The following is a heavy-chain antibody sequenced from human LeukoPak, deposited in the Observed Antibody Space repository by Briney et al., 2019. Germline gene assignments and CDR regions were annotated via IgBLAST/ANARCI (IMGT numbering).Heavy chain of an antibody. V-gene: IGHV3-7*01. CDR2: IRADGSAQ. CDR3: ARVSSSWHFVDY. CDR1: EFTFSTYY. J-gene: IGHJ4*02. D-gene: IGHD6-13*01. Sequence: GGSLRLSCAASEFTFSTYYMTWVRQAPGKGLEWVGSIRADGSAQFYVDSVRGRFTISRDNAKDSLYLQMNSLRAEDTAVYYCARVSSSWHFVDYWGQGTLVTVSS.